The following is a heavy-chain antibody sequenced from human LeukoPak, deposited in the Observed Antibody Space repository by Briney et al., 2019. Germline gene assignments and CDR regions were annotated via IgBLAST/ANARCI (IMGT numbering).Heavy chain of an antibody. CDR1: GGSISGYY. CDR3: ARGVVIAPQTFDY. Sequence: SETLSLTCTVSGGSISGYYWSWIRQPPGKGLEWIGYIYYSGSTNYNPSLKSRVTISVDTSKNQFSLKLSSVTAADTAVYYCARGVVIAPQTFDYWGQGTLVTVSS. CDR2: IYYSGST. J-gene: IGHJ4*02. V-gene: IGHV4-59*01. D-gene: IGHD2-21*01.